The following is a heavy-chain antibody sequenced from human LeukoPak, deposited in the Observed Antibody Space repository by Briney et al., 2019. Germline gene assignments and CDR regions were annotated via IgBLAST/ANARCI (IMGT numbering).Heavy chain of an antibody. D-gene: IGHD1-7*01. Sequence: GGSLRLSCAASGFTFSSSWMHWVRQGPGKGLVWAARMNGDGRTINYADSVKGRFTISRDNAKNTLYLQMNSLRADDAAVYYCARAGNYYFDLWGRGTLVTVSS. CDR1: GFTFSSSW. CDR3: ARAGNYYFDL. CDR2: MNGDGRTI. V-gene: IGHV3-74*01. J-gene: IGHJ2*01.